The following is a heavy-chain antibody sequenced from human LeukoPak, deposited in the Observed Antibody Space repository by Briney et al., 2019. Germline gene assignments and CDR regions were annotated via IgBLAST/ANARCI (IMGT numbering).Heavy chain of an antibody. CDR3: ANNVRGGYSY. V-gene: IGHV1-69*02. D-gene: IGHD5-24*01. CDR2: IIPITGIT. CDR1: GGTFSSYT. Sequence: SVKVSCKASGGTFSSYTISWVRQAPGQGLEWMGRIIPITGITNYAQKFQGRVTITADKSTSTAYMELSSLRSEDTAVYYCANNVRGGYSYWGQGTLVTVSS. J-gene: IGHJ4*02.